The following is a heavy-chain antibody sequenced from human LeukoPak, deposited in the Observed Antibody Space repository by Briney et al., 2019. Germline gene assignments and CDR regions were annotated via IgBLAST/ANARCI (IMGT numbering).Heavy chain of an antibody. CDR1: GYTFTGYY. Sequence: ASVKVSCKASGYTFTGYYMHWVRQAPGQGLEWMGWISAYNGNTNYAQKLQGRVTMTTDTSTSTAYMELRSLRSDDTAVYYCARGGAYGQQLAVDYWGQGTLVTVSS. J-gene: IGHJ4*02. CDR3: ARGGAYGQQLAVDY. V-gene: IGHV1-18*04. CDR2: ISAYNGNT. D-gene: IGHD6-13*01.